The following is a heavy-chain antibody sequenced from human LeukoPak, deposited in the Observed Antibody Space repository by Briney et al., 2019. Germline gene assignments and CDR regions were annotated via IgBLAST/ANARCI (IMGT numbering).Heavy chain of an antibody. J-gene: IGHJ4*02. V-gene: IGHV3-11*01. Sequence: PGGSLRLSCAASGFSFGGHYMSWVRQAPGKGPEWISYISGNGGGIAYADSVKGRFTISRDNAKNSLHLQMNSLRVEVTAVYHCVRHAGRAGGQWGQGTLIAVSS. CDR2: ISGNGGGI. D-gene: IGHD3-10*01. CDR1: GFSFGGHY. CDR3: VRHAGRAGGQ.